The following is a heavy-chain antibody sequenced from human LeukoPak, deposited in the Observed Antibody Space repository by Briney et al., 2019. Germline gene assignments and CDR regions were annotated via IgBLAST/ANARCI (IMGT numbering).Heavy chain of an antibody. D-gene: IGHD3-3*01. J-gene: IGHJ4*02. Sequence: DSVTVSCQACGYTFIDYYMQWVRQAPGQGLEWMGYINPDTGGTNYAQRFQGRVTMTRDTSISTAYMKLSGLRSDDTAVYYCVRDDFWSGYARGYRGQGTLVTVSS. CDR3: VRDDFWSGYARGY. CDR1: GYTFIDYY. CDR2: INPDTGGT. V-gene: IGHV1-2*02.